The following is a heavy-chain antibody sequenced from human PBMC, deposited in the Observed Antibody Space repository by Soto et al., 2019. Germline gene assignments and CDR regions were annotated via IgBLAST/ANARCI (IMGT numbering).Heavy chain of an antibody. Sequence: EVQLVESGGGLVQPGGSLRLSCAASGFTVSSNYMSWVRQAPEMGLEWVSVIYSGGSTYYADSVKGRFTISRDNSKNTLYLQMNSLRAEDTAVYYCARDGGGIAAAGHFDYWGQGTLVTVSS. CDR2: IYSGGST. V-gene: IGHV3-66*01. D-gene: IGHD6-13*01. CDR3: ARDGGGIAAAGHFDY. J-gene: IGHJ4*02. CDR1: GFTVSSNY.